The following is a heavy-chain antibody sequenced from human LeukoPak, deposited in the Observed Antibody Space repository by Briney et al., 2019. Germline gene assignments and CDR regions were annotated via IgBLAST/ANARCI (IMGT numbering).Heavy chain of an antibody. D-gene: IGHD3-16*01. CDR1: GFSFSSFS. Sequence: GGSLRLSCAASGFSFSSFSMNWVRQAPGKGLERVSYISGGSSFTYYVDSVKGRFTISRDNAKNSLYLQMNSLRAEDTAVYYCARVLMITFGGFNWGQGTMVTVSS. J-gene: IGHJ3*01. V-gene: IGHV3-21*01. CDR3: ARVLMITFGGFN. CDR2: ISGGSSFT.